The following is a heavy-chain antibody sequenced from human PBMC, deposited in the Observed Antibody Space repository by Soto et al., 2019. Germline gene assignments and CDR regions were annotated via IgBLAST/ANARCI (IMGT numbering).Heavy chain of an antibody. J-gene: IGHJ4*02. CDR1: GGSTSSDNY. Sequence: QVQLQESGPGLVKPSQTLSLTCTVSGGSTSSDNYWSWIRQPPGKSLEGIGHIYYSGNTDYNPSLKSRLAISIDTSKNQFSLKLSSVTAADTAVYFCAREGGESSDGLYYFDSWGQGSLVTVSS. D-gene: IGHD3-16*01. V-gene: IGHV4-30-4*01. CDR3: AREGGESSDGLYYFDS. CDR2: IYYSGNT.